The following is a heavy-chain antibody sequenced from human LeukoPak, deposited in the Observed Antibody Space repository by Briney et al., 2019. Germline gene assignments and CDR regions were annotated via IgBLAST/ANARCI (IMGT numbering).Heavy chain of an antibody. CDR3: ARVYSGYFDY. CDR2: ISSGGST. Sequence: GGSLRLSCAASGFTVISNYMTWVRQAPGKGLEWVSLISSGGSTNYADSVKGRFTISRDNSKNTLYLQMNSLRAEDTAVYYCARVYSGYFDYWGQGTLVTVSS. J-gene: IGHJ4*02. D-gene: IGHD2-21*01. CDR1: GFTVISNY. V-gene: IGHV3-53*01.